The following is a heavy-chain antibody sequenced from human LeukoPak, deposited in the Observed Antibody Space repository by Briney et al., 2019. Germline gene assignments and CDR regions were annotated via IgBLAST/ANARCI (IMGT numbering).Heavy chain of an antibody. J-gene: IGHJ4*02. CDR3: ARGGGKYYYDSSGYYYAPDY. V-gene: IGHV3-20*04. CDR2: INWNGDTS. CDR1: GFTFDEYG. D-gene: IGHD3-22*01. Sequence: GGSLRLSCAPSGFTFDEYGMSWVRQVPGKGLEWVSGINWNGDTSGYTDSVKGRFTISRDNAKSSLLLQMNSLRAEDTALYYCARGGGKYYYDSSGYYYAPDYWGQGTLVTVSS.